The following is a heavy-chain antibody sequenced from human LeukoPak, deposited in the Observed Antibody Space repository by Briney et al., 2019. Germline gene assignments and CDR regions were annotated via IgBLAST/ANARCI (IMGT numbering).Heavy chain of an antibody. D-gene: IGHD2-15*01. J-gene: IGHJ6*03. CDR2: INTNTGNP. CDR1: GYTFTGYY. V-gene: IGHV7-4-1*02. CDR3: ARGSEPMVAATLAVYYYIDV. Sequence: ASVKVSCKASGYTFTGYYIHWVRQAPGQGLEWMGWINTNTGNPTYAQGFTGRFVFSLDTSVTTAYLQISSLKAEDTAVYYCARGSEPMVAATLAVYYYIDVWGKGTTVTVSS.